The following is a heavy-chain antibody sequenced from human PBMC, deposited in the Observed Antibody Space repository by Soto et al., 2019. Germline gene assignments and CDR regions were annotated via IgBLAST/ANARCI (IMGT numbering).Heavy chain of an antibody. CDR2: IIPIFGTA. D-gene: IGHD1-7*01. Sequence: SVKVSCKASGGTFSSYAISWVRQAPGQGLEWMGGIIPIFGTANYAQKFQGRVTITADKSTSTAYMELSSLRSEDTAVYYCTGSGTTPLVDYWGQGTLVTAPQ. J-gene: IGHJ4*02. CDR3: TGSGTTPLVDY. CDR1: GGTFSSYA. V-gene: IGHV1-69*06.